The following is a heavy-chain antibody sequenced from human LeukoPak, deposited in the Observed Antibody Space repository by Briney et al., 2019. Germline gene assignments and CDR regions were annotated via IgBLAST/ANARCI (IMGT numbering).Heavy chain of an antibody. V-gene: IGHV3-21*01. CDR1: GFTFSSYE. Sequence: PGGSLRLSCAASGFTFSSYEMNWVRQAPGKGLEWVSSISSSSYIYYADSVKGRFTISRDNAKNSLYLQMNRLRAEDTAVYYCARGTTGTTLDYWGQGTLVTVSS. D-gene: IGHD1-1*01. CDR3: ARGTTGTTLDY. J-gene: IGHJ4*02. CDR2: ISSSSYI.